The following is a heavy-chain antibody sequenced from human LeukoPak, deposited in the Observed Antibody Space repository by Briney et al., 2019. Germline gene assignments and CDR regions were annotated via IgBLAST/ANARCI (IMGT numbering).Heavy chain of an antibody. CDR1: GGSISSYY. CDR3: ARDGSGNSDWPQYYFDY. CDR2: IYYSGST. V-gene: IGHV4-59*01. D-gene: IGHD3-9*01. Sequence: SETLSLTCTVSGGSISSYYWSWIRQPPGKGLEWIGYIYYSGSTNYNPSLKSRVTISVDTSKNQFSLKLSSVTAADTAVYYCARDGSGNSDWPQYYFDYWGQGTLVTVSS. J-gene: IGHJ4*02.